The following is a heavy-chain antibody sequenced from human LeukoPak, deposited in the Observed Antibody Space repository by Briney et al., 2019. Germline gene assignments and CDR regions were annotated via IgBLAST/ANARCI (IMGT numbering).Heavy chain of an antibody. D-gene: IGHD6-6*01. V-gene: IGHV3-30*04. Sequence: GGSLRLSCAASGFTFSSYAMLWVRQAPGKGLEWVAVISYDGSNKYYADSVKGRFTISRDNSKNTLYLQMNSLRAEDTAMYYCARAETSIAARPIDYWGQGTLVTVSS. J-gene: IGHJ4*02. CDR1: GFTFSSYA. CDR2: ISYDGSNK. CDR3: ARAETSIAARPIDY.